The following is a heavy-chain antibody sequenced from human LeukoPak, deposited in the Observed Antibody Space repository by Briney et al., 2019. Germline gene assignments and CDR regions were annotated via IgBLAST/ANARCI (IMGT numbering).Heavy chain of an antibody. CDR1: GFTFSSYS. D-gene: IGHD1-26*01. Sequence: GGSLRLSCAASGFTFSSYSMNWVRQAPGKGLEWVSSISSSSSYIYYADPVKGRFTISRDNAKNSLYLQMNSLRAEDTAVYYCARASGSYSYYYGMDVWGQGTTVTVSS. J-gene: IGHJ6*02. CDR2: ISSSSSYI. V-gene: IGHV3-21*01. CDR3: ARASGSYSYYYGMDV.